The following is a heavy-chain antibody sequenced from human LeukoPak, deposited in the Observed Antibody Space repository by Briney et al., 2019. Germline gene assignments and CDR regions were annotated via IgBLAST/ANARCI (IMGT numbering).Heavy chain of an antibody. J-gene: IGHJ4*02. V-gene: IGHV1-18*03. CDR2: ISGYNGNT. CDR1: GYTFSGYG. D-gene: IGHD5-24*01. CDR3: ARDGAWLQIDY. Sequence: ASVKVSCKASGYTFSGYGVSWVRQAPGQGLEWMGWISGYNGNTNYAQKFQGRVSMTTDTSTTTAYMELRSLRSDDMAIYYCARDGAWLQIDYWGQGTLVTVSS.